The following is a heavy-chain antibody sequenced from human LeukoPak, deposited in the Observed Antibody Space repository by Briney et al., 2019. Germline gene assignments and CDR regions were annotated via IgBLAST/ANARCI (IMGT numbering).Heavy chain of an antibody. CDR2: IYYSGST. V-gene: IGHV4-31*03. CDR3: ARGTGGVVVPAATLYYYYGMDV. D-gene: IGHD2-2*01. J-gene: IGHJ6*02. Sequence: SSETLPLTCTVSGGSISSGGYYWSWIRQHPGKGLEWIGYIYYSGSTYYNPSLKSRVTISVDTSKNQFSLKLSSVTAADTAVYYCARGTGGVVVPAATLYYYYGMDVWGQGTTVTVSS. CDR1: GGSISSGGYY.